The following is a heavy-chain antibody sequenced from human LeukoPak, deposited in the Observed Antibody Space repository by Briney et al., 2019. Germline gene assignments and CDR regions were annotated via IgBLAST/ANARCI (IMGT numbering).Heavy chain of an antibody. J-gene: IGHJ6*02. CDR3: ARPYRGRAAAGTISV. CDR2: ISSSSSYI. D-gene: IGHD6-13*01. V-gene: IGHV3-21*01. Sequence: GGSLRLSCAASGFTFSSYSMNWVRQAPGKGLEWVSSISSSSSYIYYANSVKGRFTISRDNAKNTLYLQMNSLRAEDTAVYYCARPYRGRAAAGTISVWGQGTTVTVSS. CDR1: GFTFSSYS.